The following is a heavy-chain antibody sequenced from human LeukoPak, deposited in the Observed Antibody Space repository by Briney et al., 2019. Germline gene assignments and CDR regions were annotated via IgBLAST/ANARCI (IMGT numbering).Heavy chain of an antibody. D-gene: IGHD6-19*01. Sequence: SETLSLTCAVYGGSFSGYYWSWIRQPPGKGLEWIGEINHSGSTNYNPSLKSRVTISVDTSKNQFSLKLSSVTAADTAVYYCARLGSRRSGWYSAFHWGQGTLVTVSS. CDR3: ARLGSRRSGWYSAFH. V-gene: IGHV4-34*01. CDR2: INHSGST. CDR1: GGSFSGYY. J-gene: IGHJ4*02.